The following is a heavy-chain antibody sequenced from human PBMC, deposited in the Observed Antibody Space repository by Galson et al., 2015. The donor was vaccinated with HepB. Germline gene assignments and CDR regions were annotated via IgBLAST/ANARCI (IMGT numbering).Heavy chain of an antibody. V-gene: IGHV4-34*01. J-gene: IGHJ5*02. CDR3: ARPSSSHWFDP. CDR1: GFTFSDYY. D-gene: IGHD6-13*01. CDR2: INHSGST. Sequence: LRLSCAASGFTFSDYYMSWTRQPPGKGLEWIGEINHSGSTNYNPSLKSRVTISVDTSKNQFSLKLSSVTAADTAVYYCARPSSSHWFDPWGQGTLVTVSS.